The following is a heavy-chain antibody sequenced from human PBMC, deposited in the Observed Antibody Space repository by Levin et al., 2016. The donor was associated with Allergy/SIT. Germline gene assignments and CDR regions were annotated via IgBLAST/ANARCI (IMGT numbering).Heavy chain of an antibody. J-gene: IGHJ6*02. Sequence: SETLSLTCTVSGGSISSYYWSWIRQPPGKGLEWIGYIYYSGSTNYNPSLKSRVTISVDTSKNQFSLKLSSVTAADTAVYYCARDFAIAVAGTYYYGMDVWGQGTTVTVSS. CDR2: IYYSGST. CDR1: GGSISSYY. V-gene: IGHV4-59*01. CDR3: ARDFAIAVAGTYYYGMDV. D-gene: IGHD6-19*01.